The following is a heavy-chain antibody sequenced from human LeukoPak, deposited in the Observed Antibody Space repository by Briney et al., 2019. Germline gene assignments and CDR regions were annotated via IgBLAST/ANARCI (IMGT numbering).Heavy chain of an antibody. Sequence: SETLSLTCSVSGGSISNGAYYWVWIRQPPGKGLEWIGSIYYSGSTFYNSSLKSRVTIAVDTSKNHFSLKLSSETAADTAVYYCARGLMTTMVTPGYWGQGTLVTVSS. V-gene: IGHV4-39*02. J-gene: IGHJ4*02. CDR1: GGSISNGAYY. D-gene: IGHD4-23*01. CDR3: ARGLMTTMVTPGY. CDR2: IYYSGST.